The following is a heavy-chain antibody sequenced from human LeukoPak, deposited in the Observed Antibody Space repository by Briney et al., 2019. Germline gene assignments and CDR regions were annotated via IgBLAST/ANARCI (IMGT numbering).Heavy chain of an antibody. CDR3: AKDKYGDYGLDY. Sequence: GSLRLSFAASGITFSSYAMSWVRQAPGKGLEWVSAISGSGGSTYYADSVKGRFTISRDNSKNTLYLQMNSLRAEDTAVYYCAKDKYGDYGLDYWGQGTLVTVSS. D-gene: IGHD4-17*01. V-gene: IGHV3-23*01. CDR1: GITFSSYA. CDR2: ISGSGGST. J-gene: IGHJ4*02.